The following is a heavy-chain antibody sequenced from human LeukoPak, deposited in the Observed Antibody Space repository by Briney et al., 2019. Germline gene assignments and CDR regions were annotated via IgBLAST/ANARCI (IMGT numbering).Heavy chain of an antibody. CDR3: AKDQFWFGESNAFDY. J-gene: IGHJ4*02. CDR1: GFTLSSYS. CDR2: ISTSSSYI. V-gene: IGHV3-21*01. D-gene: IGHD3-10*01. Sequence: GESLRLSCAASGFTLSSYSMNWVRQTPGKGLEWVSSISTSSSYIYYADSVKGRFTISRDNSKNTLYLQMNSLRAEDTAVYYCAKDQFWFGESNAFDYWGQGTLVTVSS.